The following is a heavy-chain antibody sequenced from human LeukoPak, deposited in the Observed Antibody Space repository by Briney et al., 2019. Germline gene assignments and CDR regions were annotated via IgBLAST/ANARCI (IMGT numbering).Heavy chain of an antibody. CDR2: IGHAGNCI. CDR3: ARDLQAMYFQD. V-gene: IGHV3-33*01. J-gene: IGHJ4*02. Sequence: GGSLRLSCVTSGFNFGVFGMHWVRQAPGKGLEWVAVIGHAGNCIYYGDSVKGRFTITRDNSKNTLFLQMSSLTAEDTAVYYCARDLQAMYFQDWGQGALVTVAS. CDR1: GFNFGVFG. D-gene: IGHD3-9*01.